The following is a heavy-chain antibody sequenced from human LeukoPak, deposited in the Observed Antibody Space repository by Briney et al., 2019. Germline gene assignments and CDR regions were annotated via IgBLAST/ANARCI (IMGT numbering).Heavy chain of an antibody. D-gene: IGHD6-13*01. CDR3: AKGQYSSSWIFDY. CDR2: ISGSGDST. J-gene: IGHJ4*02. CDR1: AFTFSSYA. Sequence: GGSLRLSCAASAFTFSSYAMSWVRQAPGKELEWVSAISGSGDSTYYADSVKGRFTISRDNSKNTLYLQMNSLRAEDTAVYYCAKGQYSSSWIFDYWGQGTLVTVSS. V-gene: IGHV3-23*01.